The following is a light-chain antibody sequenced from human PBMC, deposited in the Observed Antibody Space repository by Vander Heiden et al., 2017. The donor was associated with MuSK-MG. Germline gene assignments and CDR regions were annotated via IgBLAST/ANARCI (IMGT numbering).Light chain of an antibody. CDR3: SSYTSSSKVV. CDR2: DVS. CDR1: SSDVGGYNY. J-gene: IGLJ2*01. V-gene: IGLV2-14*01. Sequence: QSALTQPASVSGSPGQSITISCTGTSSDVGGYNYVSWYQQPPGNAPKLMIYDVSNRPSGVSNRFSGSKSGNTASMTISGLQAEDEADYYCSSYTSSSKVVFGGGTKLTVL.